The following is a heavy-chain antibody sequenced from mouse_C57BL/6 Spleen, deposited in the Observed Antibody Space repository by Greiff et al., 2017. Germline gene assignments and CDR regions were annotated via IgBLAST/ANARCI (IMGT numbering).Heavy chain of an antibody. CDR3: ARDDYSNYPFAY. J-gene: IGHJ3*01. D-gene: IGHD2-5*01. CDR1: GFTFSDYG. V-gene: IGHV5-17*01. Sequence: EVKLMESGGGLVKPGGSLKLSCAASGFTFSDYGMHWVRQAPEKGLEWVAYISSGSSTIYYADTVKGRFTISRDNAKNTLFLQMTSLRSEDTAMYYCARDDYSNYPFAYWGQGTLVTVSA. CDR2: ISSGSSTI.